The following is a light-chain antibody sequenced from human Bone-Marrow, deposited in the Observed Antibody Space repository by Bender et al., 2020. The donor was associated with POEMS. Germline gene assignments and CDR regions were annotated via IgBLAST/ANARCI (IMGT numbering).Light chain of an antibody. V-gene: IGLV3-21*02. Sequence: SYVLTQPPSVSVAPGETARITCGANNIGRTSVHWYQQRPGQAPVLVVYDDVFRPSETPERFSGSNSGNTATLTISGLQAADEADYYCCSSAGSGTWVFGGGTKLTVL. J-gene: IGLJ3*02. CDR2: DDV. CDR3: CSSAGSGTWV. CDR1: NIGRTS.